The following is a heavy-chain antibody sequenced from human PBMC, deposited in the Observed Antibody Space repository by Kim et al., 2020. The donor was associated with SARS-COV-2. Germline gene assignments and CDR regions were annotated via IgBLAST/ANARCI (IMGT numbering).Heavy chain of an antibody. CDR2: IFYSGGT. J-gene: IGHJ4*02. V-gene: IGHV4-59*03. CDR1: SDSFSAYY. Sequence: SETLSLTCIVSSDSFSAYYWSWIRQIPGKRLEWIGYIFYSGGTNYNPSLKSRATIAWDTSRNQFFLDLTSVTQAETAVYYCARSEGRASWHQFDYWGQG. CDR3: ARSEGRASWHQFDY.